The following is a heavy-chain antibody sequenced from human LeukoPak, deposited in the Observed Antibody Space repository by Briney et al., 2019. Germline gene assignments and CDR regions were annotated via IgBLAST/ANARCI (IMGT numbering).Heavy chain of an antibody. CDR3: ARDAPGIAVAGTLVDY. CDR2: IWYDGSNK. D-gene: IGHD6-19*01. J-gene: IGHJ4*02. V-gene: IGHV3-33*08. Sequence: GGSLRLSCAASGFTFSSYWMSWVRQAPGKGLEWVAVIWYDGSNKYYADSVKGRFTIPRDNSKNTLYLQMNSLRAEDTAVYYCARDAPGIAVAGTLVDYWGQGTLVTVSS. CDR1: GFTFSSYW.